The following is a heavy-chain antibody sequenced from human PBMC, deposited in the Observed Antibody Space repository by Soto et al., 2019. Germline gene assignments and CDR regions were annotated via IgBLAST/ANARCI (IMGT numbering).Heavy chain of an antibody. CDR2: IIPIFGTA. D-gene: IGHD3-22*01. V-gene: IGHV1-69*06. J-gene: IGHJ3*02. Sequence: SVKVSCKASGGTFSSYAISWVRQAPGQGLEWMGGIIPIFGTANYAQKFQGRVTITADKSTSTAYMELRSLRSEDTAVYYCAYYYDSIGYYDDAFDIWGQGTLVTVSS. CDR3: AYYYDSIGYYDDAFDI. CDR1: GGTFSSYA.